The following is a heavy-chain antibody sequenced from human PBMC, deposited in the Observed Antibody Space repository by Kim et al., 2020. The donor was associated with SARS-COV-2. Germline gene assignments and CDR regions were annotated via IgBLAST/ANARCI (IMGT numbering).Heavy chain of an antibody. CDR3: ARSGNGYNAFGI. D-gene: IGHD5-12*01. CDR2: ISTRGESI. V-gene: IGHV3-11*01. Sequence: GGSLRLSCAASGLSFSDSYMNWVRQAPGKGLEWLSFISTRGESIFYADSVEGRFTISRDNAKNSLYLQMNYLRDGDTAVYYCARSGNGYNAFGIWGQGVLVTVSS. CDR1: GLSFSDSY. J-gene: IGHJ4*02.